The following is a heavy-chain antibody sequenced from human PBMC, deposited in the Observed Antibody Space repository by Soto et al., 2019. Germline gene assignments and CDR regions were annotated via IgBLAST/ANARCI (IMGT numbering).Heavy chain of an antibody. CDR2: IYEGGNT. CDR1: VGSLIKGGYS. CDR3: VRRSPEDAFDI. J-gene: IGHJ3*02. V-gene: IGHV4-30-2*01. Sequence: SETPSLTRAVSVGSLIKGGYSWSWIRQPPGKGLQWIGHIYEGGNTYYTPSLESRVAISTDKSKNQFSLRLSSVTAADTAVYYCVRRSPEDAFDIWGQGTMVTVSS.